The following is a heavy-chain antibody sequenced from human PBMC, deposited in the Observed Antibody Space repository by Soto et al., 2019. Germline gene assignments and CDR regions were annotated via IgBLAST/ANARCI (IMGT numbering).Heavy chain of an antibody. CDR2: ISSSGSTI. D-gene: IGHD3-3*01. CDR3: AREFRGVYDFWSGYSRYYYYMDV. V-gene: IGHV3-11*01. CDR1: GFTFSDYY. J-gene: IGHJ6*03. Sequence: GGSLRLSCAASGFTFSDYYMSWIRQAPGKGLEWVSYISSSGSTIYYADSVEGRFTISRDNAKNSLYLQMNSLRAEDTAVYYCAREFRGVYDFWSGYSRYYYYMDVWGKGTTVTVS.